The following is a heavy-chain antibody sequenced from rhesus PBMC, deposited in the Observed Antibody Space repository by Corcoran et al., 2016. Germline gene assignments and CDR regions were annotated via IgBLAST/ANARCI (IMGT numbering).Heavy chain of an antibody. CDR1: GASFRSIYYY. Sequence: QVQLQESGPGLVKPSETLSLTCAVSGASFRSIYYYWHLILQAPGYGLECIGKITERGSTRYTQSLMRRVTMSRNTSKNQCSVKMSSVTAADTAGYDGARTPGKVKVDGLDSWGQGVVVTVSS. V-gene: IGHV4-122*02. CDR2: ITERGST. J-gene: IGHJ6*01. D-gene: IGHD1-44*01. CDR3: ARTPGKVKVDGLDS.